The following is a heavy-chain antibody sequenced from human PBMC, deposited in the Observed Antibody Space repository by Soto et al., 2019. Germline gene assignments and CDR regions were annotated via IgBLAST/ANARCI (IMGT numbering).Heavy chain of an antibody. CDR1: GFTFSSYG. V-gene: IGHV3-33*01. D-gene: IGHD1-26*01. CDR2: IWYDGSNK. J-gene: IGHJ6*02. CDR3: ARDPEVGAYKPVYYYYGMDV. Sequence: GGSLRLSCAASGFTFSSYGMHWVRQAPGKGLEWVAVIWYDGSNKYYADSVKGRFTISRDNSKNTLYLQMNSLRAEDTAVYYCARDPEVGAYKPVYYYYGMDVWGQGTTVTVSS.